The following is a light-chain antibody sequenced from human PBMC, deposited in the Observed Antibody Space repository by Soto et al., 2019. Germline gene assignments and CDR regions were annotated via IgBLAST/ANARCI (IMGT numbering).Light chain of an antibody. CDR2: DAS. V-gene: IGKV3-11*01. CDR1: QSVSSY. Sequence: EIVLTQSPATLSLSPGERATLSCRASQSVSSYLAWYQQKPGQAPRLLIYDASNSATGIPARFSGSGSGTDFTLTISSLEPEDFAVYYCQQRSNWPPYTVGQGTKLEIK. J-gene: IGKJ2*01. CDR3: QQRSNWPPYT.